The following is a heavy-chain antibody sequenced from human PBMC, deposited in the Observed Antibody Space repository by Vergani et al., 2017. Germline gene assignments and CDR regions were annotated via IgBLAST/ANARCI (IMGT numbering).Heavy chain of an antibody. D-gene: IGHD2-15*01. Sequence: QVQLQESGPGLVKPSETLSLTCPVSGGSISSYYWSWIRQPPGKGLEWIGYIYYSGSTNYNPSLKSRVTISVDTSKNQFSLKLSSVTAADTAVYYCARDVLGFWFDPWGQGTLVTVSS. CDR2: IYYSGST. CDR1: GGSISSYY. CDR3: ARDVLGFWFDP. J-gene: IGHJ5*02. V-gene: IGHV4-59*01.